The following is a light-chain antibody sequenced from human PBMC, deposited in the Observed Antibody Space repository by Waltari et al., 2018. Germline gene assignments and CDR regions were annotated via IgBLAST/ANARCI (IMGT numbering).Light chain of an antibody. CDR2: DVT. CDR3: SSQTLDGLVL. CDR1: GSAVGASDS. J-gene: IGLJ2*01. Sequence: QSALTQPASVSGSPGQSITISCSGVGSAVGASDSVSWHQHHPGKAPQVIIYDVTNRPSGVSDRFSASKSANTASLTIYRLQPEDEADYYCSSQTLDGLVLFGGGTRLTVL. V-gene: IGLV2-14*03.